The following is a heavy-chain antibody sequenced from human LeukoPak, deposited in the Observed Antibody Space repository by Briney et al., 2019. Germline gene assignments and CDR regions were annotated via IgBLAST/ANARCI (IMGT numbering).Heavy chain of an antibody. CDR2: INSDGSTT. V-gene: IGHV3-74*01. CDR3: SRDLAY. J-gene: IGHJ4*02. CDR1: GISSYW. Sequence: GGSLRLSCAASGISSYWMYWVRQVPGKGLVWVSRINSDGSTTSYADSVKGRFTISRDNAKNTLHLQMNSLRAEDTAVYYCSRDLAYWGQGTLDTVSS.